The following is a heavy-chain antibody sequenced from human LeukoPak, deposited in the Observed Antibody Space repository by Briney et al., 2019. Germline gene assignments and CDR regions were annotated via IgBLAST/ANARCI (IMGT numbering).Heavy chain of an antibody. CDR2: IYPDDSNT. CDR1: GYSFTSHY. Sequence: PGESLKISCKGSGYSFTSHYIGWVRQMPGKGLEWMGIIYPDDSNTRYSPSFQGQVTISADKSISTAYLHWSSLKASDTAMYYCARQRGDNAENFDYWGQGTLVTVSS. CDR3: ARQRGDNAENFDY. D-gene: IGHD2-21*02. V-gene: IGHV5-51*01. J-gene: IGHJ4*02.